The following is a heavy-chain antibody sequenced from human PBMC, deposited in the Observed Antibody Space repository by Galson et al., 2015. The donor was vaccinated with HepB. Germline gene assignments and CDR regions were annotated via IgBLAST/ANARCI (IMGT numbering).Heavy chain of an antibody. D-gene: IGHD1-26*01. V-gene: IGHV3-30*04. J-gene: IGHJ3*01. Sequence: SLRLSCAASGFTFSSYAMHWVRQAPGKGLEWVGFISYDGNNEFYADSVKGRFTISRDNSKNTLSVEMSSLRTEDTGVYYCVKVSGEIIVSDPFDLWGQGTLVTVSS. CDR2: ISYDGNNE. CDR1: GFTFSSYA. CDR3: VKVSGEIIVSDPFDL.